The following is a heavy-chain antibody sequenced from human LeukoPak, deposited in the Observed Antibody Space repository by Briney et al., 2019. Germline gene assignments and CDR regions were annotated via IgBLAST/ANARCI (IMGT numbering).Heavy chain of an antibody. J-gene: IGHJ4*02. CDR1: GFTFSSYA. V-gene: IGHV3-30*04. Sequence: PGGSLRLSCAASGFTFSSYAMHWVRQAPGKGLEWVAVISYDGSNKYYADSVKGRFTISRDNSKNTLYLQMNSLRAEDTAVYYCASGYSSGWYGNYFDYWGQGTLVTVSS. CDR2: ISYDGSNK. D-gene: IGHD6-19*01. CDR3: ASGYSSGWYGNYFDY.